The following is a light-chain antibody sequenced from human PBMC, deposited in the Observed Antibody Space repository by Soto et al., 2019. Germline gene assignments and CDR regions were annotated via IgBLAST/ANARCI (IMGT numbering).Light chain of an antibody. J-gene: IGKJ4*01. CDR2: AAS. Sequence: DIQMTQSPSSLSASVGDRVTITCRASQSISSYLNWYQQKPGKAPKLLIYAASSLQSGVPSRFSGSGSGKDFTLTISSLQPEDFATYYCQQSYSTRLTFGGGTKVEIK. V-gene: IGKV1-39*01. CDR3: QQSYSTRLT. CDR1: QSISSY.